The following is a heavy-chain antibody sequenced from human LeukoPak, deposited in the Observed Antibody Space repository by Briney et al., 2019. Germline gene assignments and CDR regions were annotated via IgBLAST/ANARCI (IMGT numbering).Heavy chain of an antibody. CDR2: IYYSGST. V-gene: IGHV4-30-4*08. D-gene: IGHD1-26*01. J-gene: IGHJ5*02. CDR3: ASRIVGATGWFDP. Sequence: PSQTLSLTCTVSGGSISSGDYYWSWIRQPPGKGLEWIGYIYYSGSTYYNPSLKSRVTISVDTSKNQFSLKLSSVTAADTAVYYCASRIVGATGWFDPWGQGTLVTVSS. CDR1: GGSISSGDYY.